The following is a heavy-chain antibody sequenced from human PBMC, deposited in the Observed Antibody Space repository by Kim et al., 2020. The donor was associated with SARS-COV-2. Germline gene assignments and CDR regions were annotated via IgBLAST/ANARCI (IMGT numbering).Heavy chain of an antibody. D-gene: IGHD6-19*01. V-gene: IGHV3-48*03. CDR2: I. Sequence: IYYADSVKGRFTISRDNAKNSLYLQMNSLRAEDTAVYYCARGSGWYFFDYWGQGTLVTVSS. CDR3: ARGSGWYFFDY. J-gene: IGHJ4*02.